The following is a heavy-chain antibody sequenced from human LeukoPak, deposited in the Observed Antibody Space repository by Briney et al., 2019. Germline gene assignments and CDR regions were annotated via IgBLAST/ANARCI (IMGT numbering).Heavy chain of an antibody. D-gene: IGHD3-10*02. V-gene: IGHV1-18*01. CDR2: ISVYNGNT. CDR1: GYTFSSYG. Sequence: ASVKVSCKAPGYTFSSYGISWVRQAPGQGLEWMGWISVYNGNTNYAQKLQGRVTMTTDTSTSTAYMELRSLRSDDTAVYYCARGGDYYVPEDAFDIWGQGTMVTVSS. J-gene: IGHJ3*02. CDR3: ARGGDYYVPEDAFDI.